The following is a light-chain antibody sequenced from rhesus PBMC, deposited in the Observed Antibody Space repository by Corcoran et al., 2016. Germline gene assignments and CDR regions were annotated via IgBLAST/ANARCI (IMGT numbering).Light chain of an antibody. V-gene: IGKV1-44*02. CDR2: AAS. Sequence: DIQMTQSPSSLSASVGDRVTITCRASQTISSYLAWYQQKPGKVPKLLIYAASSLDSGVPSRFSGSGSGTEFTLTISSLQPEDFATYYCQQHNSHPPSFGQGTKLDIK. CDR1: QTISSY. J-gene: IGKJ2*01. CDR3: QQHNSHPPS.